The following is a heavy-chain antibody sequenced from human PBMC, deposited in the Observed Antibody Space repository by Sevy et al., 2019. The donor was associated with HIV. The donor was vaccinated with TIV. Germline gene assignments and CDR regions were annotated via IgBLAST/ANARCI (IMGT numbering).Heavy chain of an antibody. V-gene: IGHV3-30*18. D-gene: IGHD2-15*01. CDR2: ISYDGRSK. CDR1: GFTFDTYG. CDR3: AKDHRVVAPKYYFDS. Sequence: GGSLRLSCAASGFTFDTYGMHWVRQTPGKGLEWVAVISYDGRSKFYPDSVKGRFTISRDNSKNTLYLQMNSLRSEDTAVYYCAKDHRVVAPKYYFDSWGQGTLVTVSS. J-gene: IGHJ4*02.